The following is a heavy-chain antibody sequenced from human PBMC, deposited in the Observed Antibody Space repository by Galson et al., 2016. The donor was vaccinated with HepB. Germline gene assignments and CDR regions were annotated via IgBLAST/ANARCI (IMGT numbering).Heavy chain of an antibody. CDR3: ARRGQWELLNGASDI. Sequence: QSGAEVKKPGESLKISCKGSGYSFTNYWIGWVRQMPGKGLEWMGIINPGDSDTRYSPPFQGQVTISADKSISTAYLQWSSLKASDTAIYYCARRGQWELLNGASDIWGQGTMVTVSS. J-gene: IGHJ3*02. D-gene: IGHD1-26*01. CDR1: GYSFTNYW. CDR2: INPGDSDT. V-gene: IGHV5-51*01.